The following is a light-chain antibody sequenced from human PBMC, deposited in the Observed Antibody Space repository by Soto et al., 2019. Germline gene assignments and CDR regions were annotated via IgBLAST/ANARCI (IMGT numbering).Light chain of an antibody. CDR1: SGHSNYA. CDR3: QTWGTGIRV. V-gene: IGLV4-69*01. Sequence: QLVLTQSPSASASLGASVKLTCTLSSGHSNYAIAWHQQQPEKGPRYLMKVNSDGSHRKGDGIPDRFSGSSSGAQRYLTISSLQSEDEADYDCQTWGTGIRVFGTGTKVTVL. CDR2: VNSDGSH. J-gene: IGLJ1*01.